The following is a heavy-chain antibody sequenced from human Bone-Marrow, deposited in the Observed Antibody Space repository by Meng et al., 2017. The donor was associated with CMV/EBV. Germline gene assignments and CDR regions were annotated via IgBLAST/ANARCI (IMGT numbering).Heavy chain of an antibody. CDR2: IIPILGIA. CDR3: ARWDYNYYYGMDV. J-gene: IGHJ6*02. V-gene: IGHV1-69*02. CDR1: GGTFSSYT. D-gene: IGHD1-26*01. Sequence: SVKVSCKASGGTFSSYTISWVRQAPGQGLEWMGRIIPILGIANYAQKFQGRVTITADKSTSTAYMELSSLRSEDTAVYYCARWDYNYYYGMDVWGQATTVTVSS.